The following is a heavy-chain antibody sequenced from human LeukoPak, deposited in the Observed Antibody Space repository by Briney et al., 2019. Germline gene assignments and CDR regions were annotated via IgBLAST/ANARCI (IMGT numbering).Heavy chain of an antibody. CDR1: GFTFSSYA. Sequence: GGSLRLSCAASGFTFSSYAMSWVRQAPGKGLEWVSAISGSGGSTYYADSVRGRFTISRDNSKNTLYLQMNSLRAEDAAVYYCAKDPVQLWSHLFDYWGQGTLVTVSS. CDR2: ISGSGGST. D-gene: IGHD5-18*01. V-gene: IGHV3-23*01. CDR3: AKDPVQLWSHLFDY. J-gene: IGHJ4*02.